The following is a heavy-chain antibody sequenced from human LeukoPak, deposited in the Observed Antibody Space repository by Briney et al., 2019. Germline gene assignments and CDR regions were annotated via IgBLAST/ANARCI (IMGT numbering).Heavy chain of an antibody. J-gene: IGHJ5*02. CDR2: FTGSGGST. V-gene: IGHV3-23*01. CDR3: AKETGYSSSWYAPFDP. D-gene: IGHD6-13*01. CDR1: GFTFSRYD. Sequence: GGSLRLSCAASGFTFSRYDMSWVRQAPGRGLEWVSTFTGSGGSTYYADSVKGRFTISRDDSKNTLCLQMNSLRAEDTAVYYCAKETGYSSSWYAPFDPWGQGTLVTVSS.